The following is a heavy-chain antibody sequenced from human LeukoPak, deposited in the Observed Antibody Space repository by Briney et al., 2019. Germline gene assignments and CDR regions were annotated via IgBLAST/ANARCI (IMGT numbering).Heavy chain of an antibody. J-gene: IGHJ4*02. V-gene: IGHV1-8*03. CDR2: MNPNSGNT. CDR1: GYTFTSYD. D-gene: IGHD1-26*01. Sequence: ASVKVSCKASGYTFTSYDINWVRQATGQGLEWMGWMNPNSGNTGHAQKFQGRVTITRNTSISTAYMELSSLRSEDTAVYYCARGIVGATLIDYWGQGTLVTVSS. CDR3: ARGIVGATLIDY.